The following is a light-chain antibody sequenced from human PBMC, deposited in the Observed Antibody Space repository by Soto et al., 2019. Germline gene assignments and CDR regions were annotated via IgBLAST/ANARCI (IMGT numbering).Light chain of an antibody. CDR3: SSYAGSNHHV. CDR2: EVS. V-gene: IGLV2-8*01. CDR1: SSDVGGYNY. J-gene: IGLJ1*01. Sequence: QSALTQPPSASGSPGQSVTISCTGTSSDVGGYNYVSWYQQHPGKAPKLIIYEVSRRPSGVPDRFSGSKSGNTASLTVSRLQAEDEADYYCSSYAGSNHHVFGTGTKVTVL.